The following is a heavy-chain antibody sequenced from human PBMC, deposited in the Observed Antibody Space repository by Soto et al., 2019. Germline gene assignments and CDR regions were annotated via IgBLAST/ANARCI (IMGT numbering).Heavy chain of an antibody. D-gene: IGHD6-19*01. CDR1: GDTFSDYA. CDR2: LIPLVGTQ. V-gene: IGHV1-69*13. CDR3: ARDSPSSSPSHAFDI. Sequence: SVKVSCKASGDTFSDYAISWVRQAPGQGLEWMGGLIPLVGTQNYVQNLQGRVTITADESGATVYMEGRSLRSEDTAVYYCARDSPSSSPSHAFDIWGQGTMVTVSS. J-gene: IGHJ3*02.